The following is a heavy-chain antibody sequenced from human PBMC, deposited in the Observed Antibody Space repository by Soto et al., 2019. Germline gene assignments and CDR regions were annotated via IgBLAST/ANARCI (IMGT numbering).Heavy chain of an antibody. D-gene: IGHD2-21*01. CDR3: VRNVQRGIVAIWP. Sequence: LRLSCAASGFTFSNSDMNWVRQAPGKGLEWVSGVSWNGSRTHYADSVKGRFIISRDNSRNFLYQQMNSLRPEDMAVYYCVRNVQRGIVAIWPWGQGTLVTVSS. J-gene: IGHJ5*02. V-gene: IGHV3-35*01. CDR2: VSWNGSRT. CDR1: GFTFSNSD.